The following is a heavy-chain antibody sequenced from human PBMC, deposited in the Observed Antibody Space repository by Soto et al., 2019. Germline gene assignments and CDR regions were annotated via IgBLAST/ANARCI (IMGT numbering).Heavy chain of an antibody. D-gene: IGHD4-4*01. CDR3: ARAMTTYRSHLNYGMDV. J-gene: IGHJ6*02. Sequence: PSETLSLTCTVSGGSINSGGYYWSWIRQHPGKGLEWIGYIYYSGSTYYNPSLKSRVTISVDTSKNQFSLKLSSVTAADTAVYYCARAMTTYRSHLNYGMDVWGQGTTVTVSS. CDR2: IYYSGST. V-gene: IGHV4-31*03. CDR1: GGSINSGGYY.